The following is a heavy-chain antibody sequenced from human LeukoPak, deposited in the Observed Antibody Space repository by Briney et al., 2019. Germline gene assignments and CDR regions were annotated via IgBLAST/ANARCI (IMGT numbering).Heavy chain of an antibody. V-gene: IGHV1-2*02. Sequence: ASVKVSCKASGYTFTGYYMHWVRQAPGQGLEWIGWINPNSGGTNYAQKFQGRVTMTRDTSISAAYMELSRLRSDDTAVYYCARGDQLLPYYFDYWGQGTLVTVSS. D-gene: IGHD2-2*01. J-gene: IGHJ4*02. CDR3: ARGDQLLPYYFDY. CDR2: INPNSGGT. CDR1: GYTFTGYY.